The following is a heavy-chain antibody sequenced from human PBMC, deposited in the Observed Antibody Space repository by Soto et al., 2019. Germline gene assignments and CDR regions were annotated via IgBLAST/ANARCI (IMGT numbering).Heavy chain of an antibody. CDR1: GCSISSSNW. Sequence: SETLSLTCSVSGCSISSSNWWSWVRQPPGKGLEWIGEIYHSGSTNYNPSLKSRVTISVDKSKNQFSLKLSSVTAADTAVYYCARVLRGPSMYYFDYWGQGTLVTVSS. V-gene: IGHV4-4*02. J-gene: IGHJ4*02. CDR2: IYHSGST. CDR3: ARVLRGPSMYYFDY. D-gene: IGHD2-21*02.